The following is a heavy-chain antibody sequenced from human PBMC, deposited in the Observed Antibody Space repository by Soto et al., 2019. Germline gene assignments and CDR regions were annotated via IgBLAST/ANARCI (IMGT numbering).Heavy chain of an antibody. CDR3: VRQGIDYLHGLVDV. CDR1: SGPDRSHN. J-gene: IGHJ6*02. V-gene: IGHV4-59*08. CDR2: VYYTGDT. D-gene: IGHD4-17*01. Sequence: QVQLQQSGPRLVKPSETLSLTCTVSSGPDRSHNWGWIRQPPGRGLEWIGYVYYTGDTAYNPSLRGRVTISADTSKNDISFTLNSVTAADTVVDYCVRQGIDYLHGLVDVWGQGTTVSVSS.